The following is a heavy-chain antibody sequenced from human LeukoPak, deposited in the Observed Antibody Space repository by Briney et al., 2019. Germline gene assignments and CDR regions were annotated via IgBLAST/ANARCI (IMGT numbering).Heavy chain of an antibody. CDR1: GYSFTSYW. V-gene: IGHV5-51*01. J-gene: IGHJ4*02. CDR3: VRMVLPPGMRGGQRYFDF. D-gene: IGHD3-10*01. CDR2: IYPGDSDT. Sequence: GESLKISCKGSGYSFTSYWIAWVRQMPGKGLEWMGIIYPGDSDTRYSPSFQGQVTISVDKSISTAYLQWSSLKASDTAMHYCVRMVLPPGMRGGQRYFDFWGQGTLVTVPS.